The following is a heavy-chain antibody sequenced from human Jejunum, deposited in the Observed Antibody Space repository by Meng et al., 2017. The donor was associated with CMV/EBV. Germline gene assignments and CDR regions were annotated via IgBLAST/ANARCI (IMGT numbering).Heavy chain of an antibody. CDR1: FSDDY. D-gene: IGHD3-22*01. V-gene: IGHV3-11*04. Sequence: FSDDYMRWIRQAPGKGLEWVSYITSGSTIYYADYVKGRFTISSNNAKNSLYLQMNSLRAEDTAVYYCAREARYYASSGSSSGLDVWGQGTTVTVSS. J-gene: IGHJ6*02. CDR2: ITSGSTI. CDR3: AREARYYASSGSSSGLDV.